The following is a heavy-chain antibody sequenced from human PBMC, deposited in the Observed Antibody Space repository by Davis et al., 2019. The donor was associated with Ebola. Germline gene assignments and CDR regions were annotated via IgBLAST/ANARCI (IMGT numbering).Heavy chain of an antibody. V-gene: IGHV1-46*01. CDR2: INPSGGST. CDR1: GYTFSTYY. D-gene: IGHD2-21*02. CDR3: ARAGLAYCGGDCSPAFDY. J-gene: IGHJ4*02. Sequence: ASVKVSCKASGYTFSTYYIHWVRQAPGQGLEWMGIINPSGGSTSYAQKFQGRVTMTRDTSTSTVYMELSSLRSEDTAVYYCARAGLAYCGGDCSPAFDYWGQGTLVTVSS.